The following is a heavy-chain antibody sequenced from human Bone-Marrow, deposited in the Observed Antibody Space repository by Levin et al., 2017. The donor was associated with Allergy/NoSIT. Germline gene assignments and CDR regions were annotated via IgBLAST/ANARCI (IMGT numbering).Heavy chain of an antibody. CDR1: GGSFSGYY. CDR2: INHSGST. Sequence: PSETLSLTCAVYGGSFSGYYWSWIRQPPGKGLEWIGEINHSGSTNYNPSLKSRVTISVDTSKNQFSLKLSSVTAADTAVYYCARVLGYCSGGSCPNYYYDYYMDVWGKGTTVTVSS. V-gene: IGHV4-34*01. D-gene: IGHD2-15*01. J-gene: IGHJ6*03. CDR3: ARVLGYCSGGSCPNYYYDYYMDV.